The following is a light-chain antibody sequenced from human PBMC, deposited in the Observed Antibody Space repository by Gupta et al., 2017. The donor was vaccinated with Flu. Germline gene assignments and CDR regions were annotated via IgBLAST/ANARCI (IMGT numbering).Light chain of an antibody. J-gene: IGKJ2*01. Sequence: ASQSIGIWLAWYQQKPGKAPNLLIYKASNLKSGVPSRFSGSGSGTEFTLTISSLQPDDLATYYCQKYNNNQYTFGQGTKLEIK. CDR1: QSIGIW. V-gene: IGKV1-5*03. CDR2: KAS. CDR3: QKYNNNQYT.